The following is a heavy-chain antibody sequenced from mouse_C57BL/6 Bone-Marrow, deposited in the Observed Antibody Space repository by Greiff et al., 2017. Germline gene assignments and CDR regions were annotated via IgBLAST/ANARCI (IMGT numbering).Heavy chain of an antibody. V-gene: IGHV1-81*01. CDR2: IYPRSGNT. Sequence: QVQLQQSGAELARPGASVKLSCKASGYTFTSYGISWVKQRTGQGLEWIGEIYPRSGNTYYNVKFKGKATLTADKSSSTAYMELRSLTSEDSAVYFCARPDGYYFYYAMDYWGQGTSVTVSS. D-gene: IGHD2-3*01. CDR3: ARPDGYYFYYAMDY. J-gene: IGHJ4*01. CDR1: GYTFTSYG.